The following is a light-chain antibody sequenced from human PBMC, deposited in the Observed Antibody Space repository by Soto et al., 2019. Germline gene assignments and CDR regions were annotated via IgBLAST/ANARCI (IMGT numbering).Light chain of an antibody. CDR3: QQYKDYVYT. Sequence: DIQMTQSPSTLSGSVGDRVTITCRASQTISSWLAWYQQKPGKAPKLLIYKASTLKSGVPSRFSGSGSGTEFTLTISSLQPDDFATYYCQQYKDYVYTFGQGTKVDI. V-gene: IGKV1-5*03. J-gene: IGKJ2*01. CDR2: KAS. CDR1: QTISSW.